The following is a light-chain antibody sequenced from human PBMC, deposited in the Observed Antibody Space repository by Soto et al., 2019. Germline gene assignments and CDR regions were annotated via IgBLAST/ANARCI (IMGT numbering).Light chain of an antibody. CDR3: QQYGGSPAT. Sequence: EIVLTQSPGTLSLSPGERGTLSCRASQSVSSNCLAWYQHKPGQAPRLLIYGASSRATGIPERFSGSGSGTDFTLTISRLEPEDFVVYYCQQYGGSPATFGGGTKVEIK. V-gene: IGKV3-20*01. J-gene: IGKJ4*01. CDR2: GAS. CDR1: QSVSSNC.